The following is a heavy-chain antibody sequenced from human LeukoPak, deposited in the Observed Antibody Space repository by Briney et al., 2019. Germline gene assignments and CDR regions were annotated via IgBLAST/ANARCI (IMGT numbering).Heavy chain of an antibody. CDR3: ARPYCGGDCYSPFDY. Sequence: SVKVSCKASGGTFSSYAISWVRQAPGQGLEWMGRIIPIFGIANYAQKFQGRVTTTADKSTSTAYMELSSLRSEDTAVYYCARPYCGGDCYSPFDYWGQGTLVTVSS. D-gene: IGHD2-21*02. J-gene: IGHJ4*02. V-gene: IGHV1-69*04. CDR1: GGTFSSYA. CDR2: IIPIFGIA.